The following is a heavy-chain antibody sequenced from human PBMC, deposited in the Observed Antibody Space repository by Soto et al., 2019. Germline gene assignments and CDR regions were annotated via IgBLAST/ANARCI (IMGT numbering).Heavy chain of an antibody. Sequence: QLQLQESGPGLVKPSETLSLTCTVSGDSISSSSCYWGWIRQPPGKGLEWIGSIYYSGSTYYNPSLKSRVTISVDTSKNQFSLKLSSVTAADTAVYYCARHGSGSYYNNWFDPWGQGTLVTVSS. D-gene: IGHD3-10*01. CDR2: IYYSGST. CDR1: GDSISSSSCY. CDR3: ARHGSGSYYNNWFDP. V-gene: IGHV4-39*01. J-gene: IGHJ5*02.